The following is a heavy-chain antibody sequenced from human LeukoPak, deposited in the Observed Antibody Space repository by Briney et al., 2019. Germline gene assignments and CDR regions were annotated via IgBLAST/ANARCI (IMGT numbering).Heavy chain of an antibody. CDR3: ARSSGTGTFSY. D-gene: IGHD6-25*01. CDR2: VYYGRSP. J-gene: IGHJ4*02. Sequence: SETLSLTCTVSGDSISRSTYYWAWIRQPPGTGLEWIGSVYYGRSPYFNPSLESRATISVDTSKNHFPLKMSSVTAADTAVYYCARSSGTGTFSYWGQGTLVTVSS. V-gene: IGHV4-39*02. CDR1: GDSISRSTYY.